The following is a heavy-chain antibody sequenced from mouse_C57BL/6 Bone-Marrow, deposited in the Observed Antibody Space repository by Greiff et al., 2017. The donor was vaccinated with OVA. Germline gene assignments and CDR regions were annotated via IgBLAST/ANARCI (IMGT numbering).Heavy chain of an antibody. CDR2: INPSTGGT. CDR3: ARDGYYAMDN. V-gene: IGHV1-42*01. CDR1: GYSFTGYY. D-gene: IGHD2-3*01. Sequence: VQLQQSGPELVKPGASVKISCKASGYSFTGYYMNWVKQSPEKSLEWIGEINPSTGGTTYNQKFKAKATLTVDKSSSTAYMQLKSLTSEDSAVYYCARDGYYAMDNWGQGTSVAVSS. J-gene: IGHJ4*01.